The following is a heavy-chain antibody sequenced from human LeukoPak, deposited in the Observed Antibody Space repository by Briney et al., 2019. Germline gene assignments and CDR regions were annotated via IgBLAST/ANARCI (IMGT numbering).Heavy chain of an antibody. V-gene: IGHV3-21*01. Sequence: SGGSLRLSCAASGFTFSNYDMHWVRQAPGKGLEWVSAISSSSSYIYYADSIKGRFTISRDNAENSLYLQMNGLRAVDTAVYFCARGEEKATITALDSWGQGTLVTVSS. CDR3: ARGEEKATITALDS. J-gene: IGHJ4*02. CDR2: ISSSSSYI. CDR1: GFTFSNYD. D-gene: IGHD5-24*01.